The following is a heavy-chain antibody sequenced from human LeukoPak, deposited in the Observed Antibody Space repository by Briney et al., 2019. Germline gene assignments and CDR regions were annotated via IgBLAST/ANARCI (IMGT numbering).Heavy chain of an antibody. CDR2: ISSSSSTI. V-gene: IGHV3-48*04. Sequence: GGSLRLSCAASGFTFSSYNMNWVRQAPGKGLEWVSYISSSSSTIYYADSVKGRFTISRDNAKNTLYLQMNSLRAEDTAVYYCASLPTYSSSWYRSLRPVIDYWGQGTLVTVSS. CDR3: ASLPTYSSSWYRSLRPVIDY. J-gene: IGHJ4*02. D-gene: IGHD6-13*01. CDR1: GFTFSSYN.